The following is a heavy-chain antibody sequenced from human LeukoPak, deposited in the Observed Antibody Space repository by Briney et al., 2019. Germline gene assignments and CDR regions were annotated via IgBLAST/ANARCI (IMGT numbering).Heavy chain of an antibody. D-gene: IGHD3-9*01. CDR1: GGSISSYY. J-gene: IGHJ6*02. Sequence: SETLSLTCTVSGGSISSYYWSWIRQPPGKGLEWIGYIYYSGSTNYNPSLKSRVTISVDTSKNQFSLKLSSVTAADTAVYYCARGDYDILTGYYYYYYGMDVWGQRTTVTVSS. V-gene: IGHV4-59*01. CDR2: IYYSGST. CDR3: ARGDYDILTGYYYYYYGMDV.